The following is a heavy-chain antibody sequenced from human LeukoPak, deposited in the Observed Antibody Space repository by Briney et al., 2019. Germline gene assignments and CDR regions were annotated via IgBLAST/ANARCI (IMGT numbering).Heavy chain of an antibody. D-gene: IGHD2-21*02. CDR1: GYRFISNY. CDR3: AREGSYCVGGDCYSFDF. CDR2: MHRGNGNT. V-gene: IGHV1-2*02. J-gene: IGHJ4*02. Sequence: ASVKVSCKASGYRFISNYIQWVRQAPGLGPEWMGWMHRGNGNTRYAEKFQGRVTMTRDTSINTAYMDLSNLRSDDTAVYYCAREGSYCVGGDCYSFDFWGQGTLITVSS.